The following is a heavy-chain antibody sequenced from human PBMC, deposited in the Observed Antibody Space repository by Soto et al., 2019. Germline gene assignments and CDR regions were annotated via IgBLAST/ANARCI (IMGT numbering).Heavy chain of an antibody. Sequence: QVQLVESGGGVVQPGRSLRLSCAASGFPFTTYGMHWVREGPGNGLEWVAVISYDGSNKYYADSVKGRFTISRDNSKNTRYLQMNSRRPEDTALYYCVGGQYYFDYRGQGTLVTVSS. CDR2: ISYDGSNK. V-gene: IGHV3-30*03. J-gene: IGHJ4*02. D-gene: IGHD3-10*01. CDR3: VGGQYYFDY. CDR1: GFPFTTYG.